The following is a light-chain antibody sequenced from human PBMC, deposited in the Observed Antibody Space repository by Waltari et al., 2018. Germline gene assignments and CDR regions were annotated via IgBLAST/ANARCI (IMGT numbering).Light chain of an antibody. CDR3: QQANSWAIT. J-gene: IGKJ5*01. CDR2: AAS. CDR1: QGISSW. Sequence: DIQMTQSPSSVSASVGARVTITCRASQGISSWLDWYQQKPGKAPKLLIYAASSLQSGVPSRFSGSGSGTDFTLTISSLQPEDFATYYCQQANSWAITFGQGTRLEIK. V-gene: IGKV1-12*01.